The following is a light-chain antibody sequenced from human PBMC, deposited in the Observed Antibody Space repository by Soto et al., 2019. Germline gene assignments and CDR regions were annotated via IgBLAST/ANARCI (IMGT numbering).Light chain of an antibody. CDR3: PHRAKWPIT. CDR2: DAS. Sequence: EIVLTQSPATLSLSPGERATLSCRASQSVYGHLVWYQQKPGQAPRLLIYDASNRATGVPARFSGSGSGTDFTLTISSLEPEDFAVYYCPHRAKWPITFGGGTKVEIK. CDR1: QSVYGH. V-gene: IGKV3-11*01. J-gene: IGKJ4*01.